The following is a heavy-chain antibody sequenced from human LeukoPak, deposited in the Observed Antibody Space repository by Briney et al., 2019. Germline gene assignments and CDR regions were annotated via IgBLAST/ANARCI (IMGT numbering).Heavy chain of an antibody. J-gene: IGHJ4*02. Sequence: GSLRPSCAASGFTFGGQSMAWVRQAPGKGLEWVANINLDGSERFYVDFVKGRFTISRDNADNSMYLQMNSLRAEDTAVYYCGRVIAGAIDYWGQGTLVTVSS. CDR3: GRVIAGAIDY. CDR2: INLDGSER. V-gene: IGHV3-7*01. D-gene: IGHD6-13*01. CDR1: GFTFGGQS.